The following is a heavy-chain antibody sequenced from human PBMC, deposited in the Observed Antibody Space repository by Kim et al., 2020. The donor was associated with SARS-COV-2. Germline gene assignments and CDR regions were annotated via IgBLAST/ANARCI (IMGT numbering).Heavy chain of an antibody. D-gene: IGHD4-17*01. CDR1: GFTFSSYG. CDR2: IWYDGSNK. V-gene: IGHV3-33*01. J-gene: IGHJ6*02. Sequence: GGSLRLSCAASGFTFSSYGMHWVRQAPGKGLEWVAVIWYDGSNKYYADSVKGRFTISRDNSKNTLYLQMNSLRAEDTAVYYCARDGVKPVHYGDSLHYYYYGMDVWGQGTTVTVSS. CDR3: ARDGVKPVHYGDSLHYYYYGMDV.